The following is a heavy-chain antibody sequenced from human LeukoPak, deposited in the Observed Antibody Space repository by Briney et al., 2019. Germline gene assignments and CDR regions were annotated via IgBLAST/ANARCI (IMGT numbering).Heavy chain of an antibody. V-gene: IGHV5-10-1*01. CDR3: AKLMGATIGGE. J-gene: IGHJ1*01. CDR2: IDPSDSYT. Sequence: GESLRISCKGSGYRFSSYWISWVRQMPGKGLEWMGRIDPSDSYTNYNPSFQGHVTISVDKSIYTAYLQWSSLKASDTALYYCAKLMGATIGGEWGQGTLVTVSS. D-gene: IGHD3-16*01. CDR1: GYRFSSYW.